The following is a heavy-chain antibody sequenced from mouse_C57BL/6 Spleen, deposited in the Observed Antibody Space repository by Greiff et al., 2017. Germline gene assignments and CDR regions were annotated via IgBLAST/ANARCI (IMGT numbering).Heavy chain of an antibody. V-gene: IGHV1-54*01. J-gene: IGHJ4*01. Sequence: QVQLQQSGAELVRPGTSVKVSCKASGYAFTNYLIEWVKQRPGQGLEWIGVINPGSGGTNYNEKFKGKATLTADKSSSTAYMQLSSLTSEDSAVYFCARVEDGYFYAMDYWGQGTSVTVSS. CDR3: ARVEDGYFYAMDY. CDR1: GYAFTNYL. CDR2: INPGSGGT. D-gene: IGHD2-3*01.